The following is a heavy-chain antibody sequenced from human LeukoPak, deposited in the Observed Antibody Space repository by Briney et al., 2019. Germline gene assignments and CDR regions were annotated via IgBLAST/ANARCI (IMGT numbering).Heavy chain of an antibody. CDR2: IYYSGNT. CDR3: ARDGRSGSYYIPAVSGIDP. V-gene: IGHV4-39*07. Sequence: PSETLSLTCTVSGGSISSSSYYWGWIRQPPGKGLEWIGSIYYSGNTYYNPSLKSRVTISVDTSKNQFSLKLSSVTAADTAVYYCARDGRSGSYYIPAVSGIDPWGQGTLVTVSS. CDR1: GGSISSSSYY. D-gene: IGHD3-10*01. J-gene: IGHJ5*02.